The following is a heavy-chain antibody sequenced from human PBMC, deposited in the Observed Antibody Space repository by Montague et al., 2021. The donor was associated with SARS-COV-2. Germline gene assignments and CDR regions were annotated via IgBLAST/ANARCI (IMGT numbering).Heavy chain of an antibody. J-gene: IGHJ5*02. CDR2: IFHTGTP. V-gene: IGHV4-30-2*01. CDR3: ARLKAAPNGGWNWFDP. CDR1: GGSISSGGFS. Sequence: TLSLTCSLSGGSISSGGFSWSWIRQPPGKGLEWIGHIFHTGTPHYSPSLKSRVTISIDRSKNQFSLNLDSVTAADTAVYYCARLKAAPNGGWNWFDPWGRGILVTVPS. D-gene: IGHD6-19*01.